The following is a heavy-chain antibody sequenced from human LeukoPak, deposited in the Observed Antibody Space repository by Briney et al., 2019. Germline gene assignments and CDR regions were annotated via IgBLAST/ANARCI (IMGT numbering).Heavy chain of an antibody. V-gene: IGHV3-9*01. CDR3: ATLAAAKPPLDY. Sequence: GGSLRLSCAASGFTFDDYAMHWVRQAPGKGLEWVSGISWNSGSIGYADSVKGRFPISRDNAKNTLYLQMNSLRAEDTAVYYCATLAAAKPPLDYWGQGTLVTVSS. CDR1: GFTFDDYA. CDR2: ISWNSGSI. J-gene: IGHJ4*02. D-gene: IGHD6-13*01.